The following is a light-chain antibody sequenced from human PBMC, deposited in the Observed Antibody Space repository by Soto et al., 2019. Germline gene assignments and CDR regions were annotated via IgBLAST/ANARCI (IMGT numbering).Light chain of an antibody. CDR3: ETWDSSLSAVI. V-gene: IGLV1-51*01. Sequence: QSVLTQPPSVSAAPGQTVAISCSGASSNIGSNYVCWYQQVPGTAPKLLIYDNNKRPSGIPDRFSASKSGTSATLGITGLQTGDEADYYCETWDSSLSAVIFGGGTKLTV. J-gene: IGLJ2*01. CDR2: DNN. CDR1: SSNIGSNY.